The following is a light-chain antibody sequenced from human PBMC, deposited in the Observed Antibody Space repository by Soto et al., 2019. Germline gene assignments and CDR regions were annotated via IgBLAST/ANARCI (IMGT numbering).Light chain of an antibody. Sequence: DILMTQSPSSLSASVGDRVTITCRASQGISNYLAWYQQIPGKVPKLLIYAASTVQSGVPSRFSGSGSGTDLSLTISSLQTEDGATYYGQKYNSPPLTFGGGTKEEIK. V-gene: IGKV1-27*01. CDR2: AAS. CDR3: QKYNSPPLT. J-gene: IGKJ4*02. CDR1: QGISNY.